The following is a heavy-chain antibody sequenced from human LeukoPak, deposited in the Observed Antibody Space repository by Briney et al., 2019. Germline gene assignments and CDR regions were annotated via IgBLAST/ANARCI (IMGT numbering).Heavy chain of an antibody. V-gene: IGHV3-21*01. D-gene: IGHD6-19*01. CDR3: ARDIAVAGRNFDC. CDR2: ISSSSSYI. Sequence: GGSLRLSCAAPGFTFSSYSMNWVRQAPGKGLEWVSSISSSSSYIYYADSVKGRFTISRDNAKNSLYLQMNSLRAEDTAVYYCARDIAVAGRNFDCWGQGTLVTVSS. J-gene: IGHJ4*02. CDR1: GFTFSSYS.